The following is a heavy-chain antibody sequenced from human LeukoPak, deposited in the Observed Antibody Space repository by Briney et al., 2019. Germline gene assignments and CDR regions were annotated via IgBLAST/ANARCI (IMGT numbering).Heavy chain of an antibody. CDR2: IYSGGSA. Sequence: GGSLRLSCAASGFTVSSNYMSWVRQAPGKGLEWVSVIYSGGSAYYADSVKGRFTISRDNSKNTLYLQMNSLTAEDTAVYYCARVGVVPAAIPDGFDIWGQGTMVTVSS. D-gene: IGHD2-2*01. CDR1: GFTVSSNY. V-gene: IGHV3-53*01. CDR3: ARVGVVPAAIPDGFDI. J-gene: IGHJ3*02.